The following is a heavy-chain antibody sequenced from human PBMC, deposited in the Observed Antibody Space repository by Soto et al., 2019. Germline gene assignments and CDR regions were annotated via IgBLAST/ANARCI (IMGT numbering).Heavy chain of an antibody. J-gene: IGHJ4*02. D-gene: IGHD6-19*01. CDR3: ARDPPHWGAVAYTEY. CDR1: GFTFSSYS. Sequence: GGSLRLSCAASGFTFSSYSMNWVRQAPGKGLEWVSSISSSSSYIYYADSVKGRFTISRDNAKNSLYLQMNSLRAEDTAVYYCARDPPHWGAVAYTEYWGQGTLVTVSS. CDR2: ISSSSSYI. V-gene: IGHV3-21*01.